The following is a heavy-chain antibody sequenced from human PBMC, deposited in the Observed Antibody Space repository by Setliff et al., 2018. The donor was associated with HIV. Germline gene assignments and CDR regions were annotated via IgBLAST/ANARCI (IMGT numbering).Heavy chain of an antibody. CDR2: ITMYNGKV. J-gene: IGHJ6*03. V-gene: IGHV1-45*02. D-gene: IGHD4-17*01. Sequence: GASVKVSCKASDYIFTYRYLHWVRQAPGQAPEWLGWITMYNGKVNYAQKFQGRVSITRETSLTAVYLELRSLKSDDTATYYCTRSVLYGDDDYYMDVWGQGTTVTVSS. CDR1: DYIFTYRY. CDR3: TRSVLYGDDDYYMDV.